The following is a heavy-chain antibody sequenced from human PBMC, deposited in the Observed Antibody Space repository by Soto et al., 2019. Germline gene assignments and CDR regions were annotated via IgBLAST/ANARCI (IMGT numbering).Heavy chain of an antibody. CDR3: AREISGIVAGGGGMDV. CDR1: GFTFSSYW. J-gene: IGHJ6*02. D-gene: IGHD3-22*01. Sequence: EVQLVESGGGLVQPGGSLRLSCAASGFTFSSYWMSWVRQAPGKGLEWVANIKQDGSEKYYVDSVKGRFTISRDNAKNSLYLQMNSLRAEDTAVYYCAREISGIVAGGGGMDVWGQGTTVTVSS. CDR2: IKQDGSEK. V-gene: IGHV3-7*04.